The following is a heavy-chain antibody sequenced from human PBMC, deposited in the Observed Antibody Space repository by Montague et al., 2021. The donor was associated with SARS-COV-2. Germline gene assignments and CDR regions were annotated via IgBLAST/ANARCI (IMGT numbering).Heavy chain of an antibody. J-gene: IGHJ4*02. CDR1: GFTFSNYI. CDR3: AKGPEQTPTGVPLD. D-gene: IGHD3-10*01. CDR2: LETDGST. V-gene: IGHV3-23*01. Sequence: SLRLSCAASGFTFSNYIMTWVRQAPGQGLEWVSLLETDGSTYYADSVKGRFIISRDNSKNTLYLQMNSLRAEGTAIYYCAKGPEQTPTGVPLDWGQGTLVTVSS.